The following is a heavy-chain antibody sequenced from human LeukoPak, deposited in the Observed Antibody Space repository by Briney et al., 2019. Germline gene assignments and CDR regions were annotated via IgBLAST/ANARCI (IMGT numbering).Heavy chain of an antibody. CDR2: INHSGST. Sequence: SETLSLTCTVSGGSISSSSYYWSWIRQPPGKGLEWIGEINHSGSTNYNPSLKSRVTISVDTSKNQFSLKLSSVTAADTAVYYCARVHHVWYYYDSSGYRDAFDIWGQGTMVTVSS. J-gene: IGHJ3*02. CDR3: ARVHHVWYYYDSSGYRDAFDI. D-gene: IGHD3-22*01. CDR1: GGSISSSSYY. V-gene: IGHV4-39*07.